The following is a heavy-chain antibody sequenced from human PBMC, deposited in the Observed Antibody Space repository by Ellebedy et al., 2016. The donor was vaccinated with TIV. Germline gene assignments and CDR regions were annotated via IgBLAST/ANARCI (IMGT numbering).Heavy chain of an antibody. J-gene: IGHJ6*02. Sequence: GESLKISXAASGFTFSSYWMHWVRQAPGKVLVWVSRINSDGSSTSYADSVKGRFTISRDNAKNTLYLQMNSLRAEDTAVYYCARDLGWRAHTLGAYGMDVWGQGTTVTVSS. CDR3: ARDLGWRAHTLGAYGMDV. D-gene: IGHD3-16*01. V-gene: IGHV3-74*01. CDR2: INSDGSST. CDR1: GFTFSSYW.